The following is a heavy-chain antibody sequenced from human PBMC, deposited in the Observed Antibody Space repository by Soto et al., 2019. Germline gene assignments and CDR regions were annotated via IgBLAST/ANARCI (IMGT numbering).Heavy chain of an antibody. J-gene: IGHJ4*02. Sequence: ASVKVSCKASGYTFSGYYMHWVRQAPGQGLEWMGWINPKSGGTKYAQKFQGRVTMTRDTSISTAYMELSSLRYDDTAVYYCARTYYYDSSGYYCIGYWGQRTQVTVSS. V-gene: IGHV1-2*02. D-gene: IGHD3-22*01. CDR3: ARTYYYDSSGYYCIGY. CDR2: INPKSGGT. CDR1: GYTFSGYY.